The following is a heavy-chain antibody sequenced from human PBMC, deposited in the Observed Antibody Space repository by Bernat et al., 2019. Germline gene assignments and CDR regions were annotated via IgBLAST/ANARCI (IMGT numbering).Heavy chain of an antibody. CDR3: TTDRRGLYWSHFYYMDV. J-gene: IGHJ6*03. V-gene: IGHV3-15*01. D-gene: IGHD2-8*02. CDR1: GFTFSNAW. CDR2: IKSKTDGGTT. Sequence: EVQLVESGGGLVKPGGSLRLSCAASGFTFSNAWMSWVRQAPGKGLEWVGRIKSKTDGGTTDYAAPVKGRFTISRDDSKNTLYLQMNSLKTEDTAVYYCTTDRRGLYWSHFYYMDVWGKGTTVTVSS.